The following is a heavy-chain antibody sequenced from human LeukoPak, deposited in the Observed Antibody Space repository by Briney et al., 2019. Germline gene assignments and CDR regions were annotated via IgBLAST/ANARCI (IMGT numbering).Heavy chain of an antibody. V-gene: IGHV1-2*02. J-gene: IGHJ6*02. D-gene: IGHD2-2*01. CDR2: INPNSGGT. CDR3: ARDIVVVPAAANYYYYGMDV. CDR1: GYAFTGYY. Sequence: GASVKVSCKASGYAFTGYYMHWVRQAPGQGLEWMGWINPNSGGTNYAQKFQGRVTMTRDTPISTAYMELSRLRSDDTAVYYCARDIVVVPAAANYYYYGMDVWGQGTTVTVSS.